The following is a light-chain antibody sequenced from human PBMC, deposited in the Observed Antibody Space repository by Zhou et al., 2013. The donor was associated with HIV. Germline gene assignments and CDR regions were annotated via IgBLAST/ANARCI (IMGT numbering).Light chain of an antibody. CDR2: GAS. Sequence: DIQMTQSPSSLSASIGDRVTITCQASQDISNYLNWYQQKPGKAPKLLIYGASNLQSGSRSGSSGSGSGTDFNLTISSLQPEDFASYYCQQNYGSPWTFG. V-gene: IGKV1-39*01. J-gene: IGKJ1*01. CDR3: QQNYGSPWT. CDR1: QDISNY.